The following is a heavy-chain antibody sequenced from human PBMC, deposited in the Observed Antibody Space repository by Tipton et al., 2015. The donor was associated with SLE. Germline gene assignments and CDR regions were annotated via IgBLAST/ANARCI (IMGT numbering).Heavy chain of an antibody. V-gene: IGHV3-23*01. Sequence: SLRLSCAASGFTFSSYSMNWVRQAPGKGLEWVSAISGSGGSTYYADSVKGRFTISRDNSKNTLYLQMNSLRAEDTAVYYCANSQWLSYYFDYWGQGTLVTASS. D-gene: IGHD6-19*01. J-gene: IGHJ4*02. CDR1: GFTFSSYS. CDR2: ISGSGGST. CDR3: ANSQWLSYYFDY.